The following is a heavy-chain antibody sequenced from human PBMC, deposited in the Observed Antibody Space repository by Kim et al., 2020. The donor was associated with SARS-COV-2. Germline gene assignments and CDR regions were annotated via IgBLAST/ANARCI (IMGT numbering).Heavy chain of an antibody. CDR1: GFTFSNYE. V-gene: IGHV3-48*03. CDR3: ATEGLEDFSAGYYVAHFHY. Sequence: GGSLRLSCAASGFTFSNYEMNWVRQAPGRGLEWVSYISHTSTTTYYADSVKGRFTISRDNAKSSLYLQMNSLRAEDTAVYYCATEGLEDFSAGYYVAHFHYWGQGSLVTVSS. D-gene: IGHD3-3*01. CDR2: ISHTSTTT. J-gene: IGHJ4*02.